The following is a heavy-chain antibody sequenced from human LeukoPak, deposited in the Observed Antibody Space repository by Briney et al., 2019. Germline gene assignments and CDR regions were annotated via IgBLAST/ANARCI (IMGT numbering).Heavy chain of an antibody. CDR1: GGSVSSGSYY. CDR2: IYYSGST. CDR3: ARSGGQSDAFDI. J-gene: IGHJ3*02. D-gene: IGHD3-16*01. Sequence: SETLSLTCTVSGGSVSSGSYYWSWIRQPPGTGLEWIGSIYYSGSTYYNPSLKSRVTISVDTSKNQFSLKLSSVTAADTAVYYCARSGGQSDAFDIWGQGTMVTVSS. V-gene: IGHV4-39*01.